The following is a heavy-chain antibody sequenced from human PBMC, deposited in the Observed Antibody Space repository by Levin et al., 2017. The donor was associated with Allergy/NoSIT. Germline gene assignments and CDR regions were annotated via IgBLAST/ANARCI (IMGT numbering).Heavy chain of an antibody. CDR1: GFAFGDYA. D-gene: IGHD6-19*01. CDR3: AKKQAGTSGFSFDV. CDR2: ITGGGSDT. J-gene: IGHJ3*01. V-gene: IGHV3-23*01. Sequence: ASVKVSCAASGFAFGDYAMTWVRQAPGKGLEWVSAITGGGSDTWYGDSVKGRFTVSRDNSKDMLYLELNSLRVEDTGIYYCAKKQAGTSGFSFDVWGQGTTVTVSS.